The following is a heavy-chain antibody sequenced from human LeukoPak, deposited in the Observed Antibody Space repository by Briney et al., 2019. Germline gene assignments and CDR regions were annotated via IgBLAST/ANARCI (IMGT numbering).Heavy chain of an antibody. V-gene: IGHV4-31*03. D-gene: IGHD6-13*01. CDR1: GGSISSGGYY. Sequence: SETLSLTCTVSGGSISSGGYYWSWIRQHPGKGLEWIGYIYYSGSTYYNPSLKSRVTISVDTSKNQFSLKLSSVTAADTAVYYCARGYHSSWPSWGDTYYFDYWGQGTLVTVSS. CDR2: IYYSGST. CDR3: ARGYHSSWPSWGDTYYFDY. J-gene: IGHJ4*02.